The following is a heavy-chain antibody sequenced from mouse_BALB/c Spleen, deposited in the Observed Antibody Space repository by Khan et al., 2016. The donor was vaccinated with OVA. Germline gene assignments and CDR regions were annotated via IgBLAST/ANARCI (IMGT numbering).Heavy chain of an antibody. CDR2: IIPSTVYT. D-gene: IGHD1-1*01. V-gene: IGHV1-4*01. CDR3: ARDFHYYGSRGAMDN. CDR1: GYTFTSYT. J-gene: IGHJ4*01. Sequence: QVQLQQSGAELARPGASVKMSCKASGYTFTSYTMHWVKQRPGQGLEWIGYIIPSTVYTNYNQKFKDKATLTADKSSSTAYMQLSSLTSEDSAVYYSARDFHYYGSRGAMDNWGQGTSVTVSS.